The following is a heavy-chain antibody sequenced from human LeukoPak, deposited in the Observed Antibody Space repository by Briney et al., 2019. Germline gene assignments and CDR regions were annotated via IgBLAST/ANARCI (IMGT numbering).Heavy chain of an antibody. J-gene: IGHJ4*02. D-gene: IGHD4/OR15-4a*01. Sequence: AASVKVSCKASGGTSSSYAISWVRQAPGQGLEWMGGVIPILGTANYIQKFQGRVTITADESTSTAYMELSRLRSDDTAVYYCARRAGAYSHPYDYWGQGTLVTVSS. CDR1: GGTSSSYA. CDR2: VIPILGTA. CDR3: ARRAGAYSHPYDY. V-gene: IGHV1-69*13.